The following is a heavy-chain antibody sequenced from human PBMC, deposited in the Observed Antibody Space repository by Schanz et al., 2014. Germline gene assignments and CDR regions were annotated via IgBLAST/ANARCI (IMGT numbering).Heavy chain of an antibody. CDR1: GYTFTAYF. J-gene: IGHJ5*02. CDR2: INPNTGGT. V-gene: IGHV1-2*06. D-gene: IGHD5-12*01. CDR3: AREKGHGYSGLS. Sequence: QVQLVQSRPEVKKPGASVKVSCKASGYTFTAYFIHWVRQAPGQGLEWMGRINPNTGGTNFAQKFQGRVTMTRDTSNTTAYMDLSALTSDDTAVYYCAREKGHGYSGLSWGQGTLLAVSS.